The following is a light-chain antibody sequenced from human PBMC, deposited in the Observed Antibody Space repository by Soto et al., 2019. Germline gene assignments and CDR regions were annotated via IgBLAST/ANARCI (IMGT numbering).Light chain of an antibody. CDR2: DVN. V-gene: IGLV2-14*02. CDR3: TSWTTSTTMK. Sequence: QSVLTQPASVSGSPGQSITISCTGTNSDVGSYNLVSWYQQHPGKAPKLMIYDVNIRPSGVSNRFSGSKSGNTASLTISGLQAEDEADYYCTSWTTSTTMKFGGGTKVTVL. CDR1: NSDVGSYNL. J-gene: IGLJ2*01.